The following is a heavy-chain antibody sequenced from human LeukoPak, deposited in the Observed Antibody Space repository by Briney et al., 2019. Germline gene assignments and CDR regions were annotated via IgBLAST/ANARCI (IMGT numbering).Heavy chain of an antibody. V-gene: IGHV4-38-2*02. CDR1: GYSISSGYQ. D-gene: IGHD2-2*01. Sequence: SETLSLNCAVSGYSISSGYQWAWIRQSPGKGLEWIGSIYRSGSAHYNPSRKSRVTISVETSKNQFSLKMYSVTAADTAVYYCARDPRWLTPDCTSTSCYENYFDPWGQGTLVTVSS. CDR3: ARDPRWLTPDCTSTSCYENYFDP. J-gene: IGHJ5*02. CDR2: IYRSGSA.